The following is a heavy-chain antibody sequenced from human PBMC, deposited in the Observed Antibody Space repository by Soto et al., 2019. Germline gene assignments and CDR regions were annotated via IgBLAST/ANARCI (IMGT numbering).Heavy chain of an antibody. Sequence: QVQLVQSGAEVKKPGSSVKVSYKASGGTFSSYTISWVRQAPGQGLEWMGGSANSAQKFQGRLTVTADESTSTVYLELSSLTSEDTAVYYCAREGPPDIAWFDPWGQGTLVSVSS. J-gene: IGHJ5*02. CDR1: GGTFSSYT. CDR3: AREGPPDIAWFDP. CDR2: GSA. V-gene: IGHV1-69*01. D-gene: IGHD2-15*01.